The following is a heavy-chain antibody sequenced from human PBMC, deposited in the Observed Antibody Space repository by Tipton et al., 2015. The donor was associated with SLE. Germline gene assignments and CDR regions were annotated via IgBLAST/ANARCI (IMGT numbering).Heavy chain of an antibody. J-gene: IGHJ6*02. D-gene: IGHD3-3*01. Sequence: GSLRLSCAASGFTFSDYYMSWIRQAPGKGLEWVSSISSSSTYIYSPDSLKGRFTISRDNAKNSLYLQIDSLRAEDTALYYCARHYPSGDFWDYYGLDVWGQGTTVTVSS. CDR1: GFTFSDYY. CDR2: ISSSSTYI. V-gene: IGHV3-11*06. CDR3: ARHYPSGDFWDYYGLDV.